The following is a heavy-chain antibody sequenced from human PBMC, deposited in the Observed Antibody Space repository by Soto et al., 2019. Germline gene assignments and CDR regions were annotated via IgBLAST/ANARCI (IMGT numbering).Heavy chain of an antibody. V-gene: IGHV3-72*01. J-gene: IGHJ4*02. Sequence: EVQLVESGGGLVQPGGSLRLSCAASGFTFSDYYMDWVRQVPGKGLEWIGRTRNKANSYATEYVASVKSRFSISRDDSKDSMYLQMNSLKTEDTAVYYCARDTGGSYDYWGQGALVTVSS. D-gene: IGHD1-26*01. CDR3: ARDTGGSYDY. CDR1: GFTFSDYY. CDR2: TRNKANSYAT.